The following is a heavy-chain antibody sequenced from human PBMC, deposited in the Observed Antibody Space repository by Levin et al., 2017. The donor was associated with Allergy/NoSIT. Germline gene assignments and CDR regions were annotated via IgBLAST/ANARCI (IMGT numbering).Heavy chain of an antibody. D-gene: IGHD4-17*01. J-gene: IGHJ6*02. V-gene: IGHV3-9*01. CDR1: GFTFNNYA. Sequence: GGSLRLSCAVSGFTFNNYAMHWVRQAPGKGLEWVSGIHWNSGITGYADSVKGRFTVSRDNAKNSLHLQMNSLRPEDTALYYCVKDVSPGGAGVWGQGATVTVSS. CDR2: IHWNSGIT. CDR3: VKDVSPGGAGV.